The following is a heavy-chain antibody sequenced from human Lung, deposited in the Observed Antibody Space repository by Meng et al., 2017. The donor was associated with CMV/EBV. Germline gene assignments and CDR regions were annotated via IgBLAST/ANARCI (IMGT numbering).Heavy chain of an antibody. V-gene: IGHV3-74*01. J-gene: IGHJ5*02. CDR2: INTDGATT. D-gene: IGHD3-10*01. CDR3: ASANHFGSGMAFDP. Sequence: GESXKISCTASGFTFNRFWIHWVRQAPGKGPVWVSVINTDGATTRYADSEKGRFTFSRDNTKSTLYLQMNSLRAEDTAVYYCASANHFGSGMAFDPWGQGTXVTVSS. CDR1: GFTFNRFW.